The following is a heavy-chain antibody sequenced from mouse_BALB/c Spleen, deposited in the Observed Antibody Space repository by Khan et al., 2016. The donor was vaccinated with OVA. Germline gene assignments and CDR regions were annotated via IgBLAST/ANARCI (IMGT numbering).Heavy chain of an antibody. Sequence: QVQLQQPGAEVARPGASVKLSCKASGYTFTDDYINWVKQRTGLGLEWIGEIFPGSGNTYYNEKFKGKAILTADESSSTAYMQLSGLTSEDSAVYFCARSGRWLLPSDYWGQGTTLTVSS. J-gene: IGHJ2*01. CDR3: ARSGRWLLPSDY. V-gene: IGHV1-77*01. D-gene: IGHD2-3*01. CDR1: GYTFTDDY. CDR2: IFPGSGNT.